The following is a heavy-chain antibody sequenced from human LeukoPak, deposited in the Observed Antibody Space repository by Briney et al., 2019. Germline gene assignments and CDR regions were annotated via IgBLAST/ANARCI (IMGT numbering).Heavy chain of an antibody. CDR3: ARGRYRGTTVSYYGMDV. CDR2: INHSGST. J-gene: IGHJ6*02. Sequence: PSETLSLTCTVSGGSISSYYWSWIRQPPGKGLEWIGEINHSGSTNYNPSLKSRVTISVDTSKNQFSLKLSSVTAADTAVYYCARGRYRGTTVSYYGMDVWGQGTTVTVSS. D-gene: IGHD4-11*01. CDR1: GGSISSYY. V-gene: IGHV4-34*01.